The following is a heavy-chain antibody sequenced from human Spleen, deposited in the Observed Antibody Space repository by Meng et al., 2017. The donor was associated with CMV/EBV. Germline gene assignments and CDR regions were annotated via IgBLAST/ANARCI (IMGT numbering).Heavy chain of an antibody. CDR3: ARGAYSSSWTFDY. CDR2: INHSGST. D-gene: IGHD6-13*01. V-gene: IGHV4-34*01. J-gene: IGHJ4*02. Sequence: QVQLPPCGAGPLKPSETLSLTCAVYCWSFRGYYWSWIRQPPGKGLEWIAEINHSGSTNYNPSLKSRVTISVDTSKHQFSLKLSSVTAADTAVYYCARGAYSSSWTFDYWGQGTLVTVSS. CDR1: CWSFRGYY.